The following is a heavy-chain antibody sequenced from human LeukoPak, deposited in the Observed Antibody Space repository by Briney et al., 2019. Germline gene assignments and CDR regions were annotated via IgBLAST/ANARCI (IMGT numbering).Heavy chain of an antibody. V-gene: IGHV3-30*02. Sequence: GGSLRLSCAASGFIFSYYGMHWVRQAPGKGLDWVAFIRYDGSSKYYADSVKGRFTISRDNSRNTLYLQMNSLRAEDTAVYYCAKDTNPGFDYWGQGTLVTVSS. CDR1: GFIFSYYG. D-gene: IGHD1-1*01. CDR3: AKDTNPGFDY. J-gene: IGHJ4*02. CDR2: IRYDGSSK.